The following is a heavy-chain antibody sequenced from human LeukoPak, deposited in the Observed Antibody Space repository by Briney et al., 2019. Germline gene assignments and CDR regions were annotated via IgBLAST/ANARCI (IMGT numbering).Heavy chain of an antibody. CDR1: GFTFSSYS. J-gene: IGHJ3*02. CDR2: ISSSSYI. V-gene: IGHV3-21*01. Sequence: PGGSLRLSCAASGFTFSSYSMNWVRQAPGKGLEWVSSISSSSYIYYADSVKGRFTISRDNAKNSLYLQMNSLRAEDTAVYYCARDLGVIANDAFDIWGQGTMVTVSS. D-gene: IGHD3-16*02. CDR3: ARDLGVIANDAFDI.